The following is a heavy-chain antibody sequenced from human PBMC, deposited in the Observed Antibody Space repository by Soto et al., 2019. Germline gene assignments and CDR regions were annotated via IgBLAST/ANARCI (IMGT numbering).Heavy chain of an antibody. V-gene: IGHV3-30*18. CDR1: GFTFSSYG. CDR3: AKERLVDYSYYYGMDV. D-gene: IGHD2-8*02. Sequence: GGSLRLSCAASGFTFSSYGMHWVRQAPGKGLEWVAVISYDGSNKYYADSVKGRFTISRDNSKNTLYLQMNSLRAEDTAVYYCAKERLVDYSYYYGMDVWGQGTTVTVSS. J-gene: IGHJ6*02. CDR2: ISYDGSNK.